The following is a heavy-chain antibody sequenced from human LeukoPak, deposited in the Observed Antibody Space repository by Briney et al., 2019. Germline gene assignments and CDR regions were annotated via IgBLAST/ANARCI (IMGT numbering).Heavy chain of an antibody. CDR2: IYYSGST. CDR3: ATRIAVAGIPDPE. V-gene: IGHV4-39*01. J-gene: IGHJ4*02. D-gene: IGHD6-19*01. CDR1: GGSISSSSYY. Sequence: PSETLSLTCTVSGGSISSSSYYWGWIRQPPGKGLEWIGSIYYSGSTYYNPSLKSRVTISEDTSKNQFSLKLSSVTAADTAVYYCATRIAVAGIPDPEWGQGTLVTVSS.